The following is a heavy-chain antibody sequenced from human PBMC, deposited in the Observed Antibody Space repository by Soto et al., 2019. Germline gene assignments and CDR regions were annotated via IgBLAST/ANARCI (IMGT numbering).Heavy chain of an antibody. CDR2: ISFDGTNK. D-gene: IGHD6-19*01. J-gene: IGHJ4*02. CDR3: ARAKRAGWFYFDY. Sequence: QVQLMESGGGVVQPGRSLRLSCAASGFTFSFYSMHWVRQAPGKGLQWVAVISFDGTNKYHEESVKGRFTISRDNSKNSQYQEMNSLRGDDPAIYYCARAKRAGWFYFDYWGQGALVTVSS. V-gene: IGHV3-30-3*01. CDR1: GFTFSFYS.